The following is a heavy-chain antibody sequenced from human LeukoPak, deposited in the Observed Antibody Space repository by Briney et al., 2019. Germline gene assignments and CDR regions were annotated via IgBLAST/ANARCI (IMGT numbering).Heavy chain of an antibody. CDR2: ISSSSSYI. D-gene: IGHD6-13*01. V-gene: IGHV3-21*01. CDR3: ARTVGGYSSSWYGVPGAFDI. Sequence: GGSLRLSCAASGFTFSSYSMNWVRQAPGKGLEWVSSISSSSSYIYYADSVKGRFTISRDNAKNSLYLQMNSLRAEDTAVYYCARTVGGYSSSWYGVPGAFDIWGQGTMVTVSS. J-gene: IGHJ3*02. CDR1: GFTFSSYS.